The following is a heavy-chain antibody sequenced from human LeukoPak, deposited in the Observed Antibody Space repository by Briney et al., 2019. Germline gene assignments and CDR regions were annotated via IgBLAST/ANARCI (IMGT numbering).Heavy chain of an antibody. V-gene: IGHV1-18*01. J-gene: IGHJ4*02. CDR2: ISPYNGDT. Sequence: ASVKVSCKTSGYTFTSYGVSWVRQAPGQGLEWMGWISPYNGDTNYAQNLQGRVTMTTDTSTSTAYMELRSLRSDDTAFYYCARHYIAAARYYFDYWGQGTLVTVSS. CDR1: GYTFTSYG. CDR3: ARHYIAAARYYFDY. D-gene: IGHD6-13*01.